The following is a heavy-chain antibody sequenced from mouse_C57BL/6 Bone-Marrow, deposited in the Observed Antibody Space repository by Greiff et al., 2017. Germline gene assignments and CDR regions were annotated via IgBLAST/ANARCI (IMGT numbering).Heavy chain of an antibody. D-gene: IGHD1-1*01. V-gene: IGHV1-53*01. CDR1: GYTFTSYW. Sequence: QVQLQQPGTELVKPGASVTLSCKASGYTFTSYWMHWVKQRPGQGLEWIGNINPNNGGSNYNEKFKNKATLTVDNSSSTTYMQLSSLTSEDSEVYLCARAGVYGSSLYWYFDVWGTGTTVTVSS. CDR3: ARAGVYGSSLYWYFDV. CDR2: INPNNGGS. J-gene: IGHJ1*03.